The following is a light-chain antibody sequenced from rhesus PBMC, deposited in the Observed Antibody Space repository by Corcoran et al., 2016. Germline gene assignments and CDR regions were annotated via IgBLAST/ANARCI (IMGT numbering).Light chain of an antibody. V-gene: IGKV3-42*03. J-gene: IGKJ2*01. CDR1: QRVSNS. CDR2: GAS. CDR3: HQYYNFPYT. Sequence: EVVMTQSPATLSLSPGERATLSCRASQRVSNSLAWYQPKPRQTPRLLVYGASSRATDFPDRFSGSASGTEFTLTISSLEPEDFAVYYCHQYYNFPYTFGQGTKVE.